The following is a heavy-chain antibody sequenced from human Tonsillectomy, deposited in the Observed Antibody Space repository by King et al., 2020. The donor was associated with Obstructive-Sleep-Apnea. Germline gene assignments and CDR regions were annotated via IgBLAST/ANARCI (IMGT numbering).Heavy chain of an antibody. CDR2: INPDSGGT. D-gene: IGHD5-12*01. CDR3: ARNSGYDFYFDY. CDR1: GYTFTGYY. J-gene: IGHJ4*02. Sequence: VQLVESGADMKKPGASVKVSCKPSGYTFTGYYMHWVRQAPGQGLEWMGWINPDSGGTNYAQKFQGRVTMTRDTSISTAYMELSRLRSDDTAVYFCARNSGYDFYFDYWGQGTLVTVSS. V-gene: IGHV1-2*02.